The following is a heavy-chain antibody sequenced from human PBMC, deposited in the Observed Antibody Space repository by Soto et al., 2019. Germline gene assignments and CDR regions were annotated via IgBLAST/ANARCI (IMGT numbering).Heavy chain of an antibody. Sequence: ASVKVSCKASGYTFTSYGISWVRQAPGQGLEWMGWISAYNGNTSYAQKFQERVTITRDMSTSTAYMELSSLRSEDTAVYYCAADTAMDPFGYYYGMDVWGQGTTVTVSS. CDR1: GYTFTSYG. J-gene: IGHJ6*02. CDR3: AADTAMDPFGYYYGMDV. CDR2: ISAYNGNT. D-gene: IGHD5-18*01. V-gene: IGHV1-18*01.